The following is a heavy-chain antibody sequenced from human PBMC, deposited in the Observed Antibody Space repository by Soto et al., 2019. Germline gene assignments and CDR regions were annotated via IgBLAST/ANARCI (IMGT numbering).Heavy chain of an antibody. CDR2: MNPDSGHA. J-gene: IGHJ4*02. Sequence: ASVKVSCKASGYTFTNSDINWVRQAPGQGLEWMGWMNPDSGHAAYAQKFQGRVTLATSTSTSTVYMEMRSLGSEDTAVYYCARRPHCSGGICYYGLDNWGQGTLVTVSS. CDR1: GYTFTNSD. D-gene: IGHD2-15*01. V-gene: IGHV1-8*01. CDR3: ARRPHCSGGICYYGLDN.